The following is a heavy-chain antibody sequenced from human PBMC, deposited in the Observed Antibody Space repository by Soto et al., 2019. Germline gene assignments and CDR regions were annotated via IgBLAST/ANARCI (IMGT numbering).Heavy chain of an antibody. CDR3: AKIGYCSSTSCYSFDY. J-gene: IGHJ4*02. CDR2: ISSSSSYI. Sequence: GGSLRLSCAASGFTFSSYSMNWVRQAPGKGLEWVSSISSSSSYIYYADSVKGRFTISRDNAKNSLYLQMNSLRAEDTAVYYCAKIGYCSSTSCYSFDYWGQGTLVTVSS. CDR1: GFTFSSYS. V-gene: IGHV3-21*04. D-gene: IGHD2-2*01.